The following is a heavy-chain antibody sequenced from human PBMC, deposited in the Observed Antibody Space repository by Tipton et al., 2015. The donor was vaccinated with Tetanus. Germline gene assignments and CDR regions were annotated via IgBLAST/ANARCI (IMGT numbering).Heavy chain of an antibody. CDR3: ARHLYGYWFDP. CDR1: GGLLSTGGYS. D-gene: IGHD3-10*01. J-gene: IGHJ5*02. Sequence: TLSLTCAVSGGLLSTGGYSWGWIRQPPGQGLEWIGYIYHTGSTYYNPSLRGRVTIAVDRSQNVFSLNLTSVTAADTAVYYCARHLYGYWFDPWGQGALVTVSS. CDR2: IYHTGST. V-gene: IGHV4-30-2*01.